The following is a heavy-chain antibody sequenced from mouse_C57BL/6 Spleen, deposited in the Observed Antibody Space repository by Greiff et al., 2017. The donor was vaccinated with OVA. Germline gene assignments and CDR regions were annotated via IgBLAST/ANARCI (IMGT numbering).Heavy chain of an antibody. CDR2: INYDGSST. D-gene: IGHD2-14*01. Sequence: EVKLVESEGGLVQPGSSMKLSCTASGFTFSDYYMAWVRQVPEKGLEWVANINYDGSSTYYLDSLKSRFIISRDDAKNILYLQMSSLKSEDTATYYCARDRLRGFDYWGQGTTLTVSS. V-gene: IGHV5-16*01. CDR1: GFTFSDYY. J-gene: IGHJ2*01. CDR3: ARDRLRGFDY.